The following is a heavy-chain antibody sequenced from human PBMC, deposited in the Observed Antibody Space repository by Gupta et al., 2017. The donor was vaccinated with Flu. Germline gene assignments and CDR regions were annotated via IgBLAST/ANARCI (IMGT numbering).Heavy chain of an antibody. CDR2: MRRRAYGGTA. CDR3: ARASLACPSNAYYGVDV. J-gene: IGHJ6*02. Sequence: VQLLGPGGGLVQLGRSLRSSCTPSGFSFGYDAMIWFRQAPGKGREGVGFMRRRAYGGTAEDDGSDKVIFTIARDDSKRITELKMNSLKTAAIDGYYCARASLACPSNAYYGVDVWGQGTTVTVS. V-gene: IGHV3-49*03. CDR1: GFSFGYDA. D-gene: IGHD4-4*01.